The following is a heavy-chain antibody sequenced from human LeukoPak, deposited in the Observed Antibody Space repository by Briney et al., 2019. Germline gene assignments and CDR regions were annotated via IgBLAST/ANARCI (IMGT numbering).Heavy chain of an antibody. D-gene: IGHD6-25*01. Sequence: SETLSLTCAVSGYSISSGYYWGWIRQPPGKGLEWIGSIYHSGSTYYNPSLKSRVTISVDTSKNQFSLKLSSVTAADTAVYYCARRWGGSGTWFDPWGQGTLSPSPQ. V-gene: IGHV4-38-2*01. CDR2: IYHSGST. CDR1: GYSISSGYY. J-gene: IGHJ5*02. CDR3: ARRWGGSGTWFDP.